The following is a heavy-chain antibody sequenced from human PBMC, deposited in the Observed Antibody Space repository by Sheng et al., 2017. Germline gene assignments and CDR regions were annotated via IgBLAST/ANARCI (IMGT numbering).Heavy chain of an antibody. J-gene: IGHJ6*03. CDR3: ARVITGTLYYYYMDV. CDR1: GFTFSSYS. D-gene: IGHD1-20*01. Sequence: EVQLVESGGGLVKPGGSLRLSCAASGFTFSSYSMNWVRQAPGKGLEWVSSISSSSSYIYYADSVKGRFTISRDNAKNSLYLQMNSLRAEDTAVYYCARVITGTLYYYYMDVVGQRDHGHRLL. V-gene: IGHV3-21*01. CDR2: ISSSSSYI.